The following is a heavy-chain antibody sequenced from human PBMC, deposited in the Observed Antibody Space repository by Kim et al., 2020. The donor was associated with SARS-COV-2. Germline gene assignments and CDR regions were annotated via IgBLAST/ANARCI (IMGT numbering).Heavy chain of an antibody. Sequence: GGSLRLSCAASGFTVSSNYMSWVRQAPGKGLEWVSVIYSGGSTYYADSVKGRFTISRDNSKNTLYLQMNSLRAEDTAVYYCARTIPVWEGDWFDPWGQGTLVTVSS. D-gene: IGHD1-26*01. CDR2: IYSGGST. CDR3: ARTIPVWEGDWFDP. J-gene: IGHJ5*02. V-gene: IGHV3-53*01. CDR1: GFTVSSNY.